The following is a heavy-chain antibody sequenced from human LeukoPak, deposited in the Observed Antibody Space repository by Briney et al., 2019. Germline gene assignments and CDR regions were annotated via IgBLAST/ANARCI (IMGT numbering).Heavy chain of an antibody. V-gene: IGHV4-34*01. CDR2: INHSGST. J-gene: IGHJ4*02. Sequence: SETLSLTCAVYGGSFSGYYWSWIRQPPGKGLEWIGEINHSGSTNYNPSLKSRATISVDTSKNQFSLKLSSVTAADTAVYYCAREGYGGSFDYWGQGTLVTVSS. CDR3: AREGYGGSFDY. D-gene: IGHD4-23*01. CDR1: GGSFSGYY.